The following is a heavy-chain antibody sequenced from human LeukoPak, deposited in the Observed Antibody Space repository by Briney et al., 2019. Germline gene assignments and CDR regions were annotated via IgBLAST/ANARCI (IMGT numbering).Heavy chain of an antibody. CDR2: INHSGST. V-gene: IGHV4-34*01. CDR3: TRSPPRGGQES. J-gene: IGHJ5*02. Sequence: PGGSLRLSCAASGFTFSSYSMNWVRQPPGKGLEWIGEINHSGSTNYNPSLKSRVTISVDTSKNQFSLKLSSVTAADTAVYYCTRSPPRGGQESWGQGTLVTVSS. D-gene: IGHD5-24*01. CDR1: GFTFSSYS.